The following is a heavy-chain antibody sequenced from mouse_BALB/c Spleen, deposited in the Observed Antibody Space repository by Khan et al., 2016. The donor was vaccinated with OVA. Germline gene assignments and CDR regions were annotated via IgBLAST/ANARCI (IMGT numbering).Heavy chain of an antibody. J-gene: IGHJ4*01. V-gene: IGHV2-6-4*01. CDR2: IWGGGGA. CDR1: GFSLSRYN. CDR3: ARSYYGYDGYYAMDY. D-gene: IGHD2-14*01. Sequence: VQLQESGPGLVAPSQTLSNTCTVSGFSLSRYNIHWVRQPPGGGLEWLGMIWGGGGADYNSTLKSRLSISKDNSKSPVFVKMNSLQTDDTAMYYCARSYYGYDGYYAMDYWGQGTSVTVSS.